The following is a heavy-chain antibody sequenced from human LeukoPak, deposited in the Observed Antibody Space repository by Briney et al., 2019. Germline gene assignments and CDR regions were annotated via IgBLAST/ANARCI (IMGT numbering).Heavy chain of an antibody. CDR3: AEDGIRDFDWLLYPLFDY. CDR2: IYYSGST. CDR1: GGSISSSSYY. V-gene: IGHV4-39*01. Sequence: SETLSLTCTASGGSISSSSYYWGWIRQPPVKELEWIGSIYYSGSTYYNPSLKSRVTISVDTSKNQFSLKLSSVTAADTAFYFQAEDGIRDFDWLLYPLFDYWGQGTLVTVSS. J-gene: IGHJ4*02. D-gene: IGHD3-9*01.